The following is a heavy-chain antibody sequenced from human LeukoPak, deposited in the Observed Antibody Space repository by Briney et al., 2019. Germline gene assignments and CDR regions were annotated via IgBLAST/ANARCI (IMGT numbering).Heavy chain of an antibody. Sequence: GGSLRLSCAASGFTFSSYSMNWVRQAPGKGLEWVSYISSSSSTIYYADSVKGRFTISRDNAKNSLYLQMNSLRAEDTALYYCARNPAYDYSDYWGQGTLVTVSS. CDR3: ARNPAYDYSDY. V-gene: IGHV3-48*01. CDR1: GFTFSSYS. CDR2: ISSSSSTI. D-gene: IGHD2-21*01. J-gene: IGHJ4*02.